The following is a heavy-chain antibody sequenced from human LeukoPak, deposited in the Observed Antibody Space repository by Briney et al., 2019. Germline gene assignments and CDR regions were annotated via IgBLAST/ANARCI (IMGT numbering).Heavy chain of an antibody. V-gene: IGHV1-69*13. D-gene: IGHD6-13*01. CDR3: ARGGQLAAPLGY. CDR2: IIPIFGTA. J-gene: IGHJ4*02. Sequence: SVKVSCRASGGTFSSYAISWVRQAPGQGLEWMGGIIPIFGTANYAQKFQGRVTITADESTSTAYMELSSLRSEDTAVYYCARGGQLAAPLGYWGQGTLVTVSS. CDR1: GGTFSSYA.